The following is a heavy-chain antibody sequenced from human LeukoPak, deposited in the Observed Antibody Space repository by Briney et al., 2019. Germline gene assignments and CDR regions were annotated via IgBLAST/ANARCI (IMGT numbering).Heavy chain of an antibody. J-gene: IGHJ5*02. Sequence: EASVKVSCKASGGTFSGYAISWVRQAPGQGLEWMGRIIPILGIANYAQKFQGRVTITADKSTSTAYMELSSLRSEDTAVYYCASTADYGDWFDPWGQGTLVTVSS. D-gene: IGHD4-17*01. V-gene: IGHV1-69*04. CDR1: GGTFSGYA. CDR2: IIPILGIA. CDR3: ASTADYGDWFDP.